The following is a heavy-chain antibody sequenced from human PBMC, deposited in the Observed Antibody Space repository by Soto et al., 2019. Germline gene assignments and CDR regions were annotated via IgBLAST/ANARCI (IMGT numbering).Heavy chain of an antibody. V-gene: IGHV6-1*01. CDR1: GDSVSSNSAA. CDR3: AREVIVATIYLRDYYGMDV. D-gene: IGHD5-12*01. Sequence: HSQTLSLTCAISGDSVSSNSAAWNWIRQSPSRGLEWLGRTYYRSKWYNDYAVSVKSRITINPDTSKNQFSLQLNSVTPEDTAVYYCAREVIVATIYLRDYYGMDVWGQGTTVTVSS. CDR2: TYYRSKWYN. J-gene: IGHJ6*02.